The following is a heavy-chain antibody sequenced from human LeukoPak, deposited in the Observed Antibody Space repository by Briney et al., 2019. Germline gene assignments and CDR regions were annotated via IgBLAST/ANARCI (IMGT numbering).Heavy chain of an antibody. V-gene: IGHV3-7*01. D-gene: IGHD5-18*01. J-gene: IGHJ5*02. CDR3: ARDTAMVLKFDP. CDR1: GFTFDDYG. CDR2: IKQDGSEK. Sequence: GGSLRLSCAASGFTFDDYGMSWVRQAPGKGLEWVANIKQDGSEKYYVDSVKGRFTISRDNAKNSLYLQMNSLRAEDTAVYYCARDTAMVLKFDPWGQGTLVTVSS.